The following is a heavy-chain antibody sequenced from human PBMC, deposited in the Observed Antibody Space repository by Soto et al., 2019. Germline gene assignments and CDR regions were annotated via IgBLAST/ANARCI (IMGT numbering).Heavy chain of an antibody. D-gene: IGHD1-26*01. CDR3: SRWDSNCFDP. J-gene: IGHJ5*02. V-gene: IGHV4-30-4*01. CDR2: IYYSGST. Sequence: SETLSLTCTVSVGSISSGDYYWSWIRQPPGKGLEWIGYIYYSGSTYYNPSLKSRVTISVDTSKNQFSLKLSSVTAADTAVYYCSRWDSNCFDPWCQGALGT. CDR1: VGSISSGDYY.